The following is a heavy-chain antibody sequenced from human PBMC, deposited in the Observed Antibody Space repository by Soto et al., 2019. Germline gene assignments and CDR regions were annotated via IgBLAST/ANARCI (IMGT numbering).Heavy chain of an antibody. CDR1: GGSMSSYY. J-gene: IGHJ4*02. CDR3: ARGGGVYYFDY. V-gene: IGHV4-59*01. D-gene: IGHD2-8*02. CDR2: IYYSGST. Sequence: PSETLSLTCTVSGGSMSSYYWSWIRQPPGKGLEWIGYIYYSGSTNYNPSLKSRVTMSVDTPKNQFSLKLSSVTAAGTAVYYCARGGGVYYFDYWGQGTLVTVSS.